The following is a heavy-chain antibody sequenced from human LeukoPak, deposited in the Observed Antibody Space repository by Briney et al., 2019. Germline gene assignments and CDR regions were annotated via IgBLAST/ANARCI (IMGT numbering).Heavy chain of an antibody. Sequence: SETLSLTCTVSGGSITSSSYYWGWIRQPPGKGLEWIGSIYYSGSTYYNPSLKSRVTISVDTSKNQFSLQLNSVTPEDTAVYYCARDPKWGNWYFDLWGRGTLVTVSS. D-gene: IGHD7-27*01. V-gene: IGHV4-39*02. CDR1: GGSITSSSYY. CDR3: ARDPKWGNWYFDL. J-gene: IGHJ2*01. CDR2: IYYSGST.